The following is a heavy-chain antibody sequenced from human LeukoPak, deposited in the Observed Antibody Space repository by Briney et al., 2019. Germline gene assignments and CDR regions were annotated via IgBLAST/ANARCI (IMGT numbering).Heavy chain of an antibody. D-gene: IGHD2-2*01. CDR3: ARETLDCSSTSCYPAGGMDV. J-gene: IGHJ6*02. CDR2: IYYSGST. V-gene: IGHV4-59*12. CDR1: GGSISSYY. Sequence: SETLSLTCTVSGGSISSYYWSWIRQPPGKGLEWIGYIYYSGSTNYNPSLKSRVTISVDTSKNQFSLKLSSVTAADTAVYYCARETLDCSSTSCYPAGGMDVWGQGTTVTVSS.